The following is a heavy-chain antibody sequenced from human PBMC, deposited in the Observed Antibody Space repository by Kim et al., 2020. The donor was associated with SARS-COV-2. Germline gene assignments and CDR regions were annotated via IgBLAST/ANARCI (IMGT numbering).Heavy chain of an antibody. Sequence: SETLSLTCTVSGGSISSSSYYWGWIRQPPGKGLEWIGSIYYSGSTYYNPSLKSRVTISVDTSKNQFSLKLSSVTAADTAVYYCARHTYSSGWYFVYWGQGTLVTVSS. D-gene: IGHD6-19*01. CDR2: IYYSGST. V-gene: IGHV4-39*01. CDR3: ARHTYSSGWYFVY. J-gene: IGHJ4*02. CDR1: GGSISSSSYY.